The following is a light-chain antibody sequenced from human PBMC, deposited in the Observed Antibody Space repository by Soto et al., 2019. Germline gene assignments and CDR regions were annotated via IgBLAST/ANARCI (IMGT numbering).Light chain of an antibody. V-gene: IGKV3-15*01. J-gene: IGKJ1*01. CDR1: QSVSGN. Sequence: ETVMTQSPAIVSESPGDRATLSCRASQSVSGNLAWYQQKPGPAPRLLIYDTYTRATGLPARFSGSGFGTEFTLTISSLQSEDVAVYYCQQYHDWWTFGQGTKVEIK. CDR3: QQYHDWWT. CDR2: DTY.